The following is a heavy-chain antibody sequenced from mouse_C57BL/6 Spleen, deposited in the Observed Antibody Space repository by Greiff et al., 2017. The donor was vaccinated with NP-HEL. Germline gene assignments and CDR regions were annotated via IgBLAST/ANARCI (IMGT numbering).Heavy chain of an antibody. J-gene: IGHJ3*01. D-gene: IGHD4-1*01. V-gene: IGHV1-54*01. CDR3: ARGTGTGAWFAY. CDR2: INPGSGGT. CDR1: GYAFTNYL. Sequence: QVQLKQSGAELVRPGTSVKVSCKASGYAFTNYLIEWVKQRPGQGLEWIGVINPGSGGTNYNEKFKGKATLTADKSSSTAYMQLSSLTSEDSAVYFCARGTGTGAWFAYWGQGTLVTVSA.